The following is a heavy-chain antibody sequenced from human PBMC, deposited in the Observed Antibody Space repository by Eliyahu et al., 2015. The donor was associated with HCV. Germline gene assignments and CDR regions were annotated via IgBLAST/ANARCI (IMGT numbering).Heavy chain of an antibody. Sequence: QVQLVESGGGLVKPGGSLXLSXAASGFTFSXYYMSWIRQAPGKGLEWVSYISSSSSYTNYADSVKGRFTISRDNAKNSLYLQMNSLRAEDTAVYYCAREAVAGPSFDYWGQGTLVTVSS. CDR1: GFTFSXYY. CDR3: AREAVAGPSFDY. CDR2: ISSSSSYT. D-gene: IGHD6-19*01. J-gene: IGHJ4*02. V-gene: IGHV3-11*05.